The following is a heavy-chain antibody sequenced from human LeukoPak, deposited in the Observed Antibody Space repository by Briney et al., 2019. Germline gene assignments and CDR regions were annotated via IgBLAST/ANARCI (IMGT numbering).Heavy chain of an antibody. CDR1: GFTFSTYA. V-gene: IGHV3-23*01. J-gene: IGHJ3*02. Sequence: QTGGSLRLSCAASGFTFSTYAMSWVRQAPGKGLEWVSGISGSGDNTYYADSAKGRFTISRDNSKNTLYLQMNSLRAEDTAVYYCARGYYDILTGYYQDDAFDIWGQGTMVTVSS. D-gene: IGHD3-9*01. CDR3: ARGYYDILTGYYQDDAFDI. CDR2: ISGSGDNT.